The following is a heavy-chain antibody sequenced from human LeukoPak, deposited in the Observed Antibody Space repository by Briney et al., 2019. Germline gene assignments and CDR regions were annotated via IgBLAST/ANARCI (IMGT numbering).Heavy chain of an antibody. CDR3: ARNKYFDSSGYLLGHFDY. Sequence: GGALRPSCVATGFTFNTYGMHWVGQAPGKGVEWVAFIRYDGNNKYYGDSVKGRFTISRDNSKTMLYLQLNSLRAEDTAVYYCARNKYFDSSGYLLGHFDYWGQGTLVTVSS. V-gene: IGHV3-30*02. D-gene: IGHD3-22*01. J-gene: IGHJ4*02. CDR1: GFTFNTYG. CDR2: IRYDGNNK.